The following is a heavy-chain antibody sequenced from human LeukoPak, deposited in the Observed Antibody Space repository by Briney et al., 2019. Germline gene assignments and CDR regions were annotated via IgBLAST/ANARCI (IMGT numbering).Heavy chain of an antibody. D-gene: IGHD3-16*02. CDR2: ISYDGSNK. Sequence: GRSLRLSCAASGFTFSNYGMHWVRQAPGKGLQWVAVISYDGSNKYYADSVKGRFTISRDNSKNTLYLQMNSLRADDTAVYYCTKVASTGFIAYYFDYWGQGTLVTVSS. J-gene: IGHJ4*02. V-gene: IGHV3-30*18. CDR3: TKVASTGFIAYYFDY. CDR1: GFTFSNYG.